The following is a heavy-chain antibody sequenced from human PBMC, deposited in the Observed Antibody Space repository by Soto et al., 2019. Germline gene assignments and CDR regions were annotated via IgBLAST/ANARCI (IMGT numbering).Heavy chain of an antibody. Sequence: EVQLVESGGGLVQPGGSLKLSCAASGFRFSGSDMHWVRQASGEGLEWVGRIKTKAESYATALAASVKGRFSISGDDTKNKAYLEMNSLKTEDTAVYYCTRRDCSDGNCYSDFDYWGQGALVTVSS. CDR2: IKTKAESYAT. J-gene: IGHJ4*02. D-gene: IGHD2-15*01. CDR1: GFRFSGSD. V-gene: IGHV3-73*01. CDR3: TRRDCSDGNCYSDFDY.